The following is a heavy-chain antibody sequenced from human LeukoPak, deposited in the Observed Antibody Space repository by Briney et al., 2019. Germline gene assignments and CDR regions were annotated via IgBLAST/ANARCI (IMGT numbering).Heavy chain of an antibody. CDR3: AKFPAMVPGDAFDI. V-gene: IGHV3-9*01. Sequence: PGRSLRLSCAASGFTFDDYAMHWVRQAPGKGPEWVSGISWNSGSIGYADSVKGRFTISRDNAKNSLYLQMNSLRAEDTALYYCAKFPAMVPGDAFDIWGQGTMVTVSS. CDR1: GFTFDDYA. D-gene: IGHD5-18*01. J-gene: IGHJ3*02. CDR2: ISWNSGSI.